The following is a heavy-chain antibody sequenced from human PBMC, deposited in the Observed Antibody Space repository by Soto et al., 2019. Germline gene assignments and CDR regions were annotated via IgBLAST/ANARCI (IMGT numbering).Heavy chain of an antibody. D-gene: IGHD2-2*01. J-gene: IGHJ6*02. V-gene: IGHV3-15*07. Sequence: GGSLRLSCAASGFTFSNAWMNWVRQAPGKGLEWVGRIKSKTDGGTTDYAAPVKGRFTISRDDSKNTLYLQMNSLKTEDTAVYYCTTGEIVVVPAATFYYYYGMDVWGQGTTVTVSS. CDR3: TTGEIVVVPAATFYYYYGMDV. CDR2: IKSKTDGGTT. CDR1: GFTFSNAW.